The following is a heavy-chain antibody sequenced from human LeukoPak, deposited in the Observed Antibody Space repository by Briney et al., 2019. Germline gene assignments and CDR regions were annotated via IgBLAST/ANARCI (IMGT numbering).Heavy chain of an antibody. CDR1: GGTFSSSNW. Sequence: AETLSLTCAVSGGTFSSSNWWSGLRHPPGEGLEWIGEIYNSENTNYNPSLKSRVTISVDKSKNKFSLKLNSLTAADTAIYYWARDEANTAPLHYWGEGTLVSVS. J-gene: IGHJ4*02. CDR3: ARDEANTAPLHY. V-gene: IGHV4-4*02. D-gene: IGHD5-18*01. CDR2: IYNSENT.